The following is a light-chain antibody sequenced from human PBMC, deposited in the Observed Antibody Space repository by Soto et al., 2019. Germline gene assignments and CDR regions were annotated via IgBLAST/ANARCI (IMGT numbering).Light chain of an antibody. CDR2: KAS. CDR3: QQYYSTPPWT. V-gene: IGKV1-5*03. Sequence: YVGERFTITCRASQTISSWLAWYQQKPGKAPKLLIYKASTLKSGVPSRFSGSGSGTEFTLTISSLQAEDVAVYYCQQYYSTPPWTFGQGTKVDIK. J-gene: IGKJ1*01. CDR1: QTISSW.